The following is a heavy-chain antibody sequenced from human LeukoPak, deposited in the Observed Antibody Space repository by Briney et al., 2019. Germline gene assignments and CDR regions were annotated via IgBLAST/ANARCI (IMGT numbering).Heavy chain of an antibody. D-gene: IGHD4-11*01. Sequence: PGGSLILSCAASGFTVSSNYMSWVRQAPGRGLEWVSVIYSGGSTYYADSVKGRFTISRDNSKNTLYLQMNSLRAEDTAVYYCASPSLTTRDAFDPWGQGTLVTVSS. V-gene: IGHV3-53*01. CDR3: ASPSLTTRDAFDP. J-gene: IGHJ5*02. CDR2: IYSGGST. CDR1: GFTVSSNY.